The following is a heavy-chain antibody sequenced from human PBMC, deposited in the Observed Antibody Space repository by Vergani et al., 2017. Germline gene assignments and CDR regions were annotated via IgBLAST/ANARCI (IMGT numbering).Heavy chain of an antibody. CDR3: ARIRSDYPSYYYDSGRGDAFDI. CDR2: IFSNDEK. Sequence: QVTLKESGPVLVKPTETLTLTCTVSGFSLSIARMGVSWIRQPPGKALEWLAHIFSNDEKSYSTSLKSRLTISKDTSKSQVVLTMTNMDPVDTATYYCARIRSDYPSYYYDSGRGDAFDIWGQGTMVTVSS. CDR1: GFSLSIARMG. V-gene: IGHV2-26*01. D-gene: IGHD3-10*01. J-gene: IGHJ3*02.